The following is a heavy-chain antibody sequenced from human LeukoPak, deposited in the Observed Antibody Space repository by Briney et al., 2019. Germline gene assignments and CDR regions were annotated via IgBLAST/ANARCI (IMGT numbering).Heavy chain of an antibody. V-gene: IGHV3-23*01. J-gene: IGHJ4*02. CDR1: GFIFSSYA. D-gene: IGHD3-22*01. Sequence: PGGSLRLSCAASGFIFSSYAMSWVRQAPGKGLEWVSVVSGSGGTTYFADFVKGRFTLSRDNSKNTLYLQMNSLRAEDTAVYFCAKLTGYYDNSGFNYWGQGTLVTVSS. CDR3: AKLTGYYDNSGFNY. CDR2: VSGSGGTT.